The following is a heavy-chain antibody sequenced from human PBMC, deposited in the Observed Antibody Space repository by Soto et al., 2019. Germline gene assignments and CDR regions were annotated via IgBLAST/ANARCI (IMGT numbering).Heavy chain of an antibody. CDR1: GLPVSSYY. J-gene: IGHJ4*02. D-gene: IGHD1-1*01. CDR3: ASCHWNGPNDY. V-gene: IGHV3-66*01. Sequence: ESGGGLVQPGGSLRLSCAASGLPVSSYYMRWVRHAPGKGLEWVSVIYGDGSTYYADSVKGRFTISRDSSKNTVYLQMNSLRDEDTAVYYCASCHWNGPNDYWGQGTLVTVSS. CDR2: IYGDGST.